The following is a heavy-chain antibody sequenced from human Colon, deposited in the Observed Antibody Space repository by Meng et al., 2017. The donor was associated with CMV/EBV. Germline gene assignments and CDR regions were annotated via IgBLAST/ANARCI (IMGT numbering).Heavy chain of an antibody. J-gene: IGHJ4*02. CDR2: TFHTGNA. D-gene: IGHD3-22*01. CDR1: GDSISSGGHF. Sequence: QVQLQESGPVLGKPSQTLSLTSAVSGDSISSGGHFWSWIRQPPGKGLEWIGYTFHTGNAHYNMFLKSRVSISVDTSRNLFSLHMTSVTAADTAVYYCARGDYDTSGYYFDYWGQGTLVTVSS. CDR3: ARGDYDTSGYYFDY. V-gene: IGHV4-30-4*01.